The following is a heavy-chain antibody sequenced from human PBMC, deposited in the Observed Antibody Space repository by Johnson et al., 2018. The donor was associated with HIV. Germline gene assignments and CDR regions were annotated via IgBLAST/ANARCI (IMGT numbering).Heavy chain of an antibody. Sequence: QVHLVESGGGVVQPGRSLRLSCAASGFTFSSYAMHWVRQAPGKGLEWVAVISYDGSEKYFADSVKGRFTIFRDNSENTMYLQMNRLRADDTAVYFCTKDRTNWGYDAFDIWGQGTMVTVSS. CDR2: ISYDGSEK. CDR1: GFTFSSYA. D-gene: IGHD7-27*01. V-gene: IGHV3-30*04. J-gene: IGHJ3*02. CDR3: TKDRTNWGYDAFDI.